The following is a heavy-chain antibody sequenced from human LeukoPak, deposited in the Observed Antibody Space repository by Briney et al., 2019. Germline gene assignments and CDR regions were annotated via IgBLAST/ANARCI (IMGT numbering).Heavy chain of an antibody. V-gene: IGHV1-18*04. Sequence: ASVKVSCKASGYTFTGYYMHWVRQAPGQGLEWMGWISAYNGNTNYAQKLQGRVTMTTDTSTSTAYMELRSLRSDDTAVYYCARVRTDYCSGGSCYSYRIEDDYWGQGTLVTVSS. CDR1: GYTFTGYY. J-gene: IGHJ4*02. CDR2: ISAYNGNT. D-gene: IGHD2-15*01. CDR3: ARVRTDYCSGGSCYSYRIEDDY.